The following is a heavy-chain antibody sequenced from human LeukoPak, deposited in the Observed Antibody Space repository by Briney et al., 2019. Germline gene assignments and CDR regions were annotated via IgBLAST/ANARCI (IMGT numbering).Heavy chain of an antibody. J-gene: IGHJ4*02. CDR2: IIPIFGTA. D-gene: IGHD5-12*01. CDR1: GYTFTSYY. V-gene: IGHV1-69*13. CDR3: ARDDSGYDASYYFDY. Sequence: SVKVSCKASGYTFTSYYMHWVRQAPGQGLEWMGGIIPIFGTANYAQKFQGRVTITADESTSTAYMELSSLRSEDTAVYYCARDDSGYDASYYFDYWGQGTLVTVSS.